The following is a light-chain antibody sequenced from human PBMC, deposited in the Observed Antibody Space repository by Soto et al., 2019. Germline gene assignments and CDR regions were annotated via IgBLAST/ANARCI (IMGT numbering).Light chain of an antibody. J-gene: IGKJ3*01. CDR1: QSVSSY. CDR2: DAS. CDR3: QQRSNWPLLT. V-gene: IGKV3-11*01. Sequence: EIVLTQSPATLSLSPGERATLSCRASQSVSSYLAWYQQKPGQAPRLLIYDASNRATGIPARFSGSGSGTDFNLTISSLEPEDFAVYYCQQRSNWPLLTFGPGTKVDIK.